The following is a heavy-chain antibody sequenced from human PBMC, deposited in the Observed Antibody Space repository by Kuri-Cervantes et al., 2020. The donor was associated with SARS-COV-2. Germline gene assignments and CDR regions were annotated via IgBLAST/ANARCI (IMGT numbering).Heavy chain of an antibody. D-gene: IGHD7-27*01. J-gene: IGHJ3*02. CDR1: GFTFSSYA. CDR2: ISYDGSNK. Sequence: GGSLRLSCAASGFTFSSYAMHWVRQAPGKGLEWVAVISYDGSNKYYADSVKGRFTISRDNSKNTLDLQMNSMRAEDTAVYYCARDGDDPTGERAFDIWGQGTMVTVSS. CDR3: ARDGDDPTGERAFDI. V-gene: IGHV3-30*04.